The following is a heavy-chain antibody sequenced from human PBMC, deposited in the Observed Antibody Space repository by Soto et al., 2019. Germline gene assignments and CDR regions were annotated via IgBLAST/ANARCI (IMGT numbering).Heavy chain of an antibody. CDR3: ARGGDAYNFGAVY. J-gene: IGHJ4*02. CDR2: IIPKLGSA. V-gene: IGHV1-69*01. D-gene: IGHD2-21*01. Sequence: QVQLVQSGAEVKEPGSSVKVSCKASGGGNLRDYRTTWVRRAPGQGLEWMGGIIPKLGSANYAQNFQGRVTVTADESTNTVYMELRSLRSDDTAVYSCARGGDAYNFGAVYWGQGTPVTVSS. CDR1: GGGNLRDYR.